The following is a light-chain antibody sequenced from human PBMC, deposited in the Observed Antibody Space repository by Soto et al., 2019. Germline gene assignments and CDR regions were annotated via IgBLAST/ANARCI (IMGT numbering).Light chain of an antibody. Sequence: QAVVTQEPSFSVSPGGTVTLTCGLNSGSVSAGHYPSWYQQTPGQAPRTLIYDTNTLSSGVPDRFSGSILGNKAALTITGAQADDESDYYCVLYMGNGISXFGGGTXLTVL. CDR3: VLYMGNGISX. V-gene: IGLV8-61*01. J-gene: IGLJ3*02. CDR1: SGSVSAGHY. CDR2: DTN.